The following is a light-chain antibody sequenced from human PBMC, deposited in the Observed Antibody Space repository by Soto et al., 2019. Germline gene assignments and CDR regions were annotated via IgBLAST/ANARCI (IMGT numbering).Light chain of an antibody. CDR2: DAS. Sequence: ETVLTQSPATLSLSPGERATLSCRASQSVSSSLAWYQQKPGQAPRLLIYDASNRATGIPARFSGSGSGTVFTLTISSLEPEDFAVYYCQQRENLITFGQGTRLEIK. CDR3: QQRENLIT. J-gene: IGKJ5*01. CDR1: QSVSSS. V-gene: IGKV3-11*01.